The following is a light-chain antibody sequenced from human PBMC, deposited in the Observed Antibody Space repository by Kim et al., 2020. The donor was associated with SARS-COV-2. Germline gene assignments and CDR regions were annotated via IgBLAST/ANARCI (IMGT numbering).Light chain of an antibody. J-gene: IGKJ1*01. V-gene: IGKV3-20*01. CDR1: QSVSSNY. CDR3: QQYGSSPRT. Sequence: EIVLTQSPGTLSLSPGERATLSFRASQSVSSNYLAWYQQKPGQAPRLLIYGASSRATGIPDRFRGSGSGTDFTLTISRLEPEDFAVYYCQQYGSSPRTFGQGTKVEIK. CDR2: GAS.